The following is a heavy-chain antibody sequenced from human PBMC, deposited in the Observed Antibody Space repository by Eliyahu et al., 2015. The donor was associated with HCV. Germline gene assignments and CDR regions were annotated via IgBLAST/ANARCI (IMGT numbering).Heavy chain of an antibody. CDR2: IYTSGST. J-gene: IGHJ4*02. CDR1: GCSXXXGSYY. V-gene: IGHV4-61*02. Sequence: QAQLQESGPGLVKPSQTLSLTCTVXGCSXXXGSYYWXWXRQPAGKGLXWXGRIYTSGSTNYNPSLKSRVTISVDTSKNQFSLKLSSVTAADTAVYYCARGYGDYAVYFDYWGQGTLVTVSS. D-gene: IGHD4-17*01. CDR3: ARGYGDYAVYFDY.